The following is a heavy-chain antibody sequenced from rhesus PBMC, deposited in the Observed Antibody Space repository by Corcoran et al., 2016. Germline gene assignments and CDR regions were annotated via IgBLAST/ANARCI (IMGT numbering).Heavy chain of an antibody. V-gene: IGHV4-99*01. CDR3: ARLGTGWARAF. J-gene: IGHJ4*01. CDR1: GYSISSGYY. D-gene: IGHD5-24*01. CDR2: ISGSRGST. Sequence: QVQLQESGPGLVKPSETLSLTCAVSGYSISSGYYWGWIRQPPGKGLEHIGYISGSRGSTGYSPSLKNRVTISKDTSKNQCSLKLSSVTAADTAVYYCARLGTGWARAFWGQGVLVTVSS.